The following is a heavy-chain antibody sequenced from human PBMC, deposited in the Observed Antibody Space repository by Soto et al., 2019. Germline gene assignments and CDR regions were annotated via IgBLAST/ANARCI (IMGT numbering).Heavy chain of an antibody. V-gene: IGHV6-1*01. CDR3: ARGNALDV. Sequence: QGQLQQSGPGLVKPSQTLSLTCAISGDSVSSDITSWNWIRQSPSRGLEWLGRTYYRSKWFHDYAASVKSRININPDTSKNKFSLELTSMTPEDTAVYYCARGNALDVWGQGTVVTVSS. CDR1: GDSVSSDITS. J-gene: IGHJ3*01. D-gene: IGHD3-10*01. CDR2: TYYRSKWFH.